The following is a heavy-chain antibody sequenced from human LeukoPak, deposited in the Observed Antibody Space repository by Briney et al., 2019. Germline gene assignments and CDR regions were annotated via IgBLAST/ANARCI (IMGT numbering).Heavy chain of an antibody. CDR2: ISAYNGNT. CDR1: GYTFTSYG. V-gene: IGHV1-18*01. D-gene: IGHD3-16*01. Sequence: ASVKVSCKASGYTFTSYGISWVRQAPGQGLEWMGWISAYNGNTDYAQKLQGRVTMTTDTSTSTAYMELRSLRSDDTAVYYCARVLGPCLTIRFSGMDVWGQGTTVTVSS. CDR3: ARVLGPCLTIRFSGMDV. J-gene: IGHJ6*02.